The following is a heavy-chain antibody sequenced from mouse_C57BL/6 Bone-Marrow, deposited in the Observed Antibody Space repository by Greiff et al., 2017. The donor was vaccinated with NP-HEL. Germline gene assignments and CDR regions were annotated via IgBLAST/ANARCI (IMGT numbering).Heavy chain of an antibody. D-gene: IGHD1-1*01. CDR2: ISSGSSTI. CDR3: ARNDYYGSSYDYDD. J-gene: IGHJ2*01. V-gene: IGHV5-17*01. CDR1: GFTFSDYG. Sequence: EVKLVESGGGLVKPGGSLKLSCAASGFTFSDYGMHWVRQAPEKGLEWVAYISSGSSTIYYADTVKGRFTISRDNAKNTLFLQMTSLRSEDTAMYYCARNDYYGSSYDYDDWGQGTTLTVSS.